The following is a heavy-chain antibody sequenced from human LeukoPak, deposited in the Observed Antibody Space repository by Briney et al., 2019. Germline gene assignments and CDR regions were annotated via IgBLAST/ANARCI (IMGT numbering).Heavy chain of an antibody. D-gene: IGHD3-10*01. CDR3: ARWDYGSPFDY. CDR1: GFTFSSYE. V-gene: IGHV3-48*03. CDR2: ISSSGSTI. Sequence: PGGSLRLSCAAPGFTFSSYEMNWVRQAPGKGLEWVSYISSSGSTIYYADSVKGRFTISRDNAKNSLYLQMNSLRAEDTAVYYCARWDYGSPFDYWGQGTLVTVSS. J-gene: IGHJ4*02.